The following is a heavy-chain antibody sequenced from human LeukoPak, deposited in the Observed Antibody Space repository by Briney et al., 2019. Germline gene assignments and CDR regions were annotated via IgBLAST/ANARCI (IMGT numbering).Heavy chain of an antibody. D-gene: IGHD3-22*01. CDR1: GFTLSSYA. CDR2: ISGSGGST. CDR3: ASSPRGDYDVY. V-gene: IGHV3-23*01. J-gene: IGHJ4*02. Sequence: GGSLRLSCAASGFTLSSYAMSWVRQAPGKGLEWVSAISGSGGSTYYADSVKGRFTISRDNSKNTLYLQMNSLRAEDTAVYYCASSPRGDYDVYWGQGTLVTVSS.